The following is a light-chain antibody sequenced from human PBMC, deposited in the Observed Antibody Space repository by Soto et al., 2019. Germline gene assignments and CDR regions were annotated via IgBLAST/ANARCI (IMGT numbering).Light chain of an antibody. J-gene: IGLJ3*02. CDR3: CSYAGNSGV. CDR2: EVS. CDR1: SSDVGSYNF. Sequence: QSVLTHPASVSGSSGQWIIISCTGNSSDVGSYNFVSWYQQHPGKAPKLMIYEVSKRPSGVSNRFSGSKSGNTASLTLSRLQPEDEADYYCCSYAGNSGVFGGGTKVPVL. V-gene: IGLV2-23*02.